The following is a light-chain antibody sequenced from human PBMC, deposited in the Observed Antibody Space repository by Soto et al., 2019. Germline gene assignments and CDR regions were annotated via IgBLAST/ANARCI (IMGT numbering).Light chain of an antibody. J-gene: IGLJ3*02. V-gene: IGLV1-44*01. CDR1: SSNIGVNT. Sequence: QSVLTQPPSASGTPGQRVTISCSGSSSNIGVNTVNWYQQLPGTAPKLFLYTNNQRPSGVPARFAGSKSCTSASLAISGLQSEDEADYYCAAWDDSLNGWVFGGGTKVTVL. CDR2: TNN. CDR3: AAWDDSLNGWV.